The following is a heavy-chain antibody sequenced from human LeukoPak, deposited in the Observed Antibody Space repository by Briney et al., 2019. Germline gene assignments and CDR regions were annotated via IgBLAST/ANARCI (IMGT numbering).Heavy chain of an antibody. Sequence: PGGSLRLSCAASGFTFSSYSMNWVRQAPGKGLEWVSYISSSSSSGYYGDSVEGRFTISRDNAKNSLYLQMNSLRDEDTAVYFCASTSMVRGVILNLFDYWGQGTLVTVSS. CDR3: ASTSMVRGVILNLFDY. J-gene: IGHJ4*02. V-gene: IGHV3-48*02. CDR1: GFTFSSYS. D-gene: IGHD3-10*01. CDR2: ISSSSSSG.